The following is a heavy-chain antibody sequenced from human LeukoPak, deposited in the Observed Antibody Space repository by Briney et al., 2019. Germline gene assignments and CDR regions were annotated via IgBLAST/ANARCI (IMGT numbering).Heavy chain of an antibody. D-gene: IGHD5-12*01. V-gene: IGHV4-39*01. Sequence: PSETLSLTCTVSGDSTSSSTYYWDWIRQAPGKGLEWIGNIYDSGTTHYNPSLKSRVTISGDTSKNQFSLKLNSVTAADTAIYYCATHRRSGSGGSENAFEIWGQGTMVTVSS. CDR3: ATHRRSGSGGSENAFEI. CDR2: IYDSGTT. J-gene: IGHJ3*02. CDR1: GDSTSSSTYY.